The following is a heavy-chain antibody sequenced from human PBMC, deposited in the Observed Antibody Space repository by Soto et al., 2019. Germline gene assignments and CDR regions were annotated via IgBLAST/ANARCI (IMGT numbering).Heavy chain of an antibody. CDR1: GFSLTTGGVA. D-gene: IGHD2-21*02. V-gene: IGHV2-5*02. J-gene: IGHJ2*01. CDR3: PHSDCSGADCYLLWDFGL. CDR2: IYWDADN. Sequence: QITLKESGPTLVKPTQTLTLTCTFSGFSLTTGGVAVGWIRQPPGKALEWLALIYWDADNRYSPSLRSRLSITKDTFKHQVVLMTTNMDPVHTATYYCPHSDCSGADCYLLWDFGLWGRGTLVTVSS.